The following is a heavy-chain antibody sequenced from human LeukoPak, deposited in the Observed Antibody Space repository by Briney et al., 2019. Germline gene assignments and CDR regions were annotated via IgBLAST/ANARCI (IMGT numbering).Heavy chain of an antibody. CDR2: INPNSGGT. CDR1: GYTFTGYY. V-gene: IGHV1-2*02. J-gene: IGHJ5*02. D-gene: IGHD3-22*01. CDR3: AREGASSGYYSNWFDP. Sequence: GASAKVSCKASGYTFTGYYMHWVRQAPGQGLEWMGWINPNSGGTNYAQKFQGRVTMTRDTSISTAYMELSRLRSDDTAVYYCAREGASSGYYSNWFDPWGQGTLVTVSS.